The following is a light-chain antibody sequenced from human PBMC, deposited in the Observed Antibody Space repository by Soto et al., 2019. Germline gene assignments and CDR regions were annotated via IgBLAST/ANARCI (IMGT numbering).Light chain of an antibody. V-gene: IGKV3-20*01. CDR1: QSVSSSY. CDR2: GAS. CDR3: QQYNKWPLT. J-gene: IGKJ1*01. Sequence: EIVLTQSPGTLSLSPGARAPLSCRASQSVSSSYLAWYQQKPGQAPRLLIYGASSRATGIPDRFSGSGSGTDFTLTISSLQSEDFTVYYCQQYNKWPLTFGQGTKVDIK.